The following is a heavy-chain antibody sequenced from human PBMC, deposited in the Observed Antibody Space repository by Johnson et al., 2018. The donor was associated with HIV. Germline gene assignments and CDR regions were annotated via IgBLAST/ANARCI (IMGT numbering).Heavy chain of an antibody. J-gene: IGHJ3*02. D-gene: IGHD2-2*01. CDR2: IRQDGSNK. V-gene: IGHV3-7*04. CDR1: GFTFSAYW. CDR3: ARVAVSTAAGGVPLDI. Sequence: VQLVESGGGLVQPGGSLRLPCATSGFTFSAYWMTWVRQAPGKGLQLAANIRQDGSNKYYGDSVKGRFTISRDNSKNTLYLQMNSLRAEDTALYFCARVAVSTAAGGVPLDIWGPGTMVTVSA.